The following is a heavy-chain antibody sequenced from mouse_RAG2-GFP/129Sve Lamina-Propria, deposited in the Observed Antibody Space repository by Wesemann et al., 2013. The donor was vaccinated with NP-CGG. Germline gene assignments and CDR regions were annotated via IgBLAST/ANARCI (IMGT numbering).Heavy chain of an antibody. D-gene: IGHD1-1*01. V-gene: IGHV5-4*01. CDR3: ARDGKDYGSSYEGYFDV. CDR1: GFTFSSYA. Sequence: GGLVKPGGSLKLSCAASGFTFSSYAMSWVRQTPEKRLEWVATISDGGSYTYYPDNVKGRFTISRDNAKNNLYLQMSHLKSEDTAMYYCARDGKDYGSSYEGYFDVWGTGTTVTVSS. J-gene: IGHJ1*03. CDR2: ISDGGSYT.